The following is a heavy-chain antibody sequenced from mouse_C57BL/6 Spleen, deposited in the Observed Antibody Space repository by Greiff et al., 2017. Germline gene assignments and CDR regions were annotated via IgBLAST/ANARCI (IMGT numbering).Heavy chain of an antibody. D-gene: IGHD2-5*01. J-gene: IGHJ1*03. V-gene: IGHV1-53*01. CDR2: INPSNGGT. CDR1: GYTFTSYW. CDR3: ARLRAYDSNAAPAYWYFGG. Sequence: VQLQQPGAELVKPGASVKLSCTASGYTFTSYWMHWVQQRPGQGLEWIGNINPSNGGTNYNEKFKSKATMTVDKSSSTAYMQLSSLTSEDSAVYNGARLRAYDSNAAPAYWYFGGWGTGTTVTVAS.